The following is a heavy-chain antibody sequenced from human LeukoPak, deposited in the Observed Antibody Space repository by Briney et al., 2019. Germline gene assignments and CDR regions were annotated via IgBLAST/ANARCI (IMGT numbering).Heavy chain of an antibody. J-gene: IGHJ4*02. D-gene: IGHD1-26*01. V-gene: IGHV4-39*01. CDR3: ATRSGSYYPFDY. CDR2: IYYSGST. CDR1: GGSISSSSYY. Sequence: PSETLSLTCTVSGGSISSSSYYWGWIRQPPGKGLERIGSIYYSGSTYYNPSLKSRVTISVDTSKNQFSLKLSSVTAADTAVYYCATRSGSYYPFDYWGQGTLVTVSS.